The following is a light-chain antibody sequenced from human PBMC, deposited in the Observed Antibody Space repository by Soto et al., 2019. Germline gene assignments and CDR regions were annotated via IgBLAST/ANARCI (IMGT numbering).Light chain of an antibody. CDR3: CSYAGSSTFWV. CDR2: EGS. J-gene: IGLJ3*02. Sequence: QSALTQPASVSGSPGQSITISCTGTSSDVGSYNLDSWYQQHPAKAPKLMIYEGSKRPSGVSNRFSGSKSGNTASLTISGLQAEDEADYYCCSYAGSSTFWVFGGGTKLTV. V-gene: IGLV2-23*01. CDR1: SSDVGSYNL.